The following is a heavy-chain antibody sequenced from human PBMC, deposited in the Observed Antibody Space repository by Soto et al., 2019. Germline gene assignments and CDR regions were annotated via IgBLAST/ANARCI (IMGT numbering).Heavy chain of an antibody. D-gene: IGHD3-10*01. CDR2: INHSGST. CDR3: ARGTRLRSKELGY. V-gene: IGHV4-34*01. Sequence: QVQLQQWGAGLLKPSETLSLTSAVYGGSFSGYYWSWIRQPPGKGLEWIGEINHSGSTNYNPSLKSRVTISVDTSKNQFSLKLSSVTAADTAVYYCARGTRLRSKELGYWGQGTLVTVSS. J-gene: IGHJ4*02. CDR1: GGSFSGYY.